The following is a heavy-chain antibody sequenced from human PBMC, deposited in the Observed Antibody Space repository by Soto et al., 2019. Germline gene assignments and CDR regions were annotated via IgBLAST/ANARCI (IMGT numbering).Heavy chain of an antibody. CDR3: ARRWSGSRQGFDP. D-gene: IGHD3-3*01. CDR2: IYYSGST. V-gene: IGHV4-31*03. Sequence: QVQLQESGPGLVKPSQTLSLTCTVSGGSISSGDYYWSWIRQHPGKGLEWIGYIYYSGSTYYNPSLQRRVTIPVDTSKNQFSLKLSSVTAADTAVYYCARRWSGSRQGFDPWGQGTLVTVSS. J-gene: IGHJ5*02. CDR1: GGSISSGDYY.